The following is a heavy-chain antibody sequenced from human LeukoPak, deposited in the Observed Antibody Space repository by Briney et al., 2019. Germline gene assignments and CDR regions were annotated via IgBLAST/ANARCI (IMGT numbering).Heavy chain of an antibody. Sequence: SGGSLRLSCAASGFIFSNYAMSWVRQAPGKGLEWVSAIDSTGAYTWYADSVKGRFTISKDSSKTILYLQMNSLRAEDAAVYYCAKCSTSAYTTGWCNWIDPWGQGTLVTVSS. CDR2: IDSTGAYT. CDR1: GFIFSNYA. CDR3: AKCSTSAYTTGWCNWIDP. D-gene: IGHD6-19*01. J-gene: IGHJ5*02. V-gene: IGHV3-23*01.